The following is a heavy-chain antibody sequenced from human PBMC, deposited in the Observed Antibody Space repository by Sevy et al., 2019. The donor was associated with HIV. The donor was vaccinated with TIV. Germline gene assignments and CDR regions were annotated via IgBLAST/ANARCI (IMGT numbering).Heavy chain of an antibody. CDR2: IYTSGST. CDR3: VRVSGAYCSGGSCYPNDAFDI. D-gene: IGHD2-15*01. CDR1: GGSISSGSYY. Sequence: SETLSLTCTVSGGSISSGSYYWSWIRQPAGKGLEWIGRIYTSGSTNYNPSLKSRVTISVDTSKNQFSLKLSSVTAADTAVDYCVRVSGAYCSGGSCYPNDAFDIWGQGTMVTVSS. V-gene: IGHV4-61*02. J-gene: IGHJ3*02.